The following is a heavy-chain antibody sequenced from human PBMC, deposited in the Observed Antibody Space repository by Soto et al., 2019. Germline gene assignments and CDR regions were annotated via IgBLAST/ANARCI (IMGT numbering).Heavy chain of an antibody. D-gene: IGHD6-13*01. CDR2: IYSGGST. J-gene: IGHJ3*02. V-gene: IGHV3-53*01. CDR3: ARAHSSSWRPGAFDI. CDR1: GFTVSSNY. Sequence: LRLSCAASGFTVSSNYMSWVRQAPGKGLEWVSVIYSGGSTYYADSVKGRFTISRDNSKNTLYLQMNSLRAEDTAVYYCARAHSSSWRPGAFDIWGQGTMVTVSS.